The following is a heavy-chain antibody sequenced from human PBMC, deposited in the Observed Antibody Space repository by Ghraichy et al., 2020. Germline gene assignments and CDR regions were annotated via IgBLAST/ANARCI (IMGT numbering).Heavy chain of an antibody. D-gene: IGHD6-13*01. V-gene: IGHV4-34*01. CDR1: GGSFSGYY. J-gene: IGHJ5*02. Sequence: SETLSLTCAVYGGSFSGYYWSWIRQPPGKGLEWIGEINHSGSTNYNPSLKSRVTISVDTSKNQFFLKLSSVTAADTAVYYCAREAAAGIGWFDPWGQGTLVTVSS. CDR3: AREAAAGIGWFDP. CDR2: INHSGST.